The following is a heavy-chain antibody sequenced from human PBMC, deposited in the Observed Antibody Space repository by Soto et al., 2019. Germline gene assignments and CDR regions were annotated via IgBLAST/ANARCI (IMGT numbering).Heavy chain of an antibody. CDR2: INPSGGST. J-gene: IGHJ6*02. D-gene: IGHD3-10*01. CDR1: GYTFTNYY. Sequence: QVQLVQSGSEVKKPGASVKVSCKASGYTFTNYYMHWVRQAPGQGLEWMGIINPSGGSTSYAQKFQGRVTMTRDTSTTTVYMELSSLRSEDTAVYYCSRGGRDYGSGSKMPLPYYYGLDVWGQGTTVTVSS. V-gene: IGHV1-46*03. CDR3: SRGGRDYGSGSKMPLPYYYGLDV.